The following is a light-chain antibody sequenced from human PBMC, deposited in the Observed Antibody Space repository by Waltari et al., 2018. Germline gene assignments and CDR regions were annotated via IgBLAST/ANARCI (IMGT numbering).Light chain of an antibody. Sequence: VVLTQSPVTLSLSPGERAALSCRASHSITNNYLAWYQQKPGQAPRLLIHSVSSRAPGIPDRFSASGSGTDFTLTISRLEPEDFAVYYWQHDGRSVQYTFGQGTKLEIK. CDR1: HSITNNY. CDR3: QHDGRSVQYT. J-gene: IGKJ2*01. V-gene: IGKV3-20*01. CDR2: SVS.